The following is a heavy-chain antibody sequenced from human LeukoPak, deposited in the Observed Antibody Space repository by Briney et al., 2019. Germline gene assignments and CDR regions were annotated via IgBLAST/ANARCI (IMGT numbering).Heavy chain of an antibody. V-gene: IGHV4-34*01. Sequence: SETLSLTCAVYGGSFSGYFWSWIRQPPGKGLEWIGDINHNGGTNYNPSLKSRVTISVDTSKNQFSLKLSSVTAADTAVYFCACLTTAEAFDIWGQGTMVTVSS. CDR1: GGSFSGYF. CDR3: ACLTTAEAFDI. J-gene: IGHJ3*02. CDR2: INHNGGT. D-gene: IGHD3-22*01.